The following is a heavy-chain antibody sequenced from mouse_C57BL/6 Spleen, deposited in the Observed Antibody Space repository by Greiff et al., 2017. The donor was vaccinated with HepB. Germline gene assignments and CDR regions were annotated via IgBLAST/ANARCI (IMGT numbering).Heavy chain of an antibody. J-gene: IGHJ2*01. CDR3: ARWGYDKFNY. CDR1: GYTFTSYW. D-gene: IGHD2-2*01. V-gene: IGHV1-64*01. Sequence: VQLQQPGAELVKPGASVKLSCKASGYTFTSYWMHWVKQRPGQGLEWIGMIHPNSGSTNYNVKFKSKATLTVDKSSSTAYMQLSSLTSEDSAVYYCARWGYDKFNYGGQGTTLTVSS. CDR2: IHPNSGST.